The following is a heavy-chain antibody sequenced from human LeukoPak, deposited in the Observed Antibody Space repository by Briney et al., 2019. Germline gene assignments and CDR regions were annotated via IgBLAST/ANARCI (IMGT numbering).Heavy chain of an antibody. Sequence: SETLSLTCTVSGDSVTTYYWGWIRQPPGKGLEWIGYIHYSGRTNSNPSLESRVTISVDMSKNQFSLKMSSVTAADTAMYYCARYFCPGDNCIHFDYWGQGTLVTVSS. J-gene: IGHJ4*02. CDR2: IHYSGRT. D-gene: IGHD3/OR15-3a*01. CDR3: ARYFCPGDNCIHFDY. CDR1: GDSVTTYY. V-gene: IGHV4-59*02.